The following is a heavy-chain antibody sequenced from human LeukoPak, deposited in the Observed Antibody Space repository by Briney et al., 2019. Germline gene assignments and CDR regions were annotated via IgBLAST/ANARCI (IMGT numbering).Heavy chain of an antibody. CDR2: INHSGST. V-gene: IGHV4-34*01. J-gene: IGHJ4*02. Sequence: SETLSLTCAVYGGSFSGYYWSWIRQPPGKGLEWIGEINHSGSTNYNPSLKSRVTISVDTSKNQFSLKLSSVTAADTAVYYCARHLNYYGSGSYSWTRAYFDYWGQGTLVTVSS. CDR3: ARHLNYYGSGSYSWTRAYFDY. D-gene: IGHD3-10*01. CDR1: GGSFSGYY.